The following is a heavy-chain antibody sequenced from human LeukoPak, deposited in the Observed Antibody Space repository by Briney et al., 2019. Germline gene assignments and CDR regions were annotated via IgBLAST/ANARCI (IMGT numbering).Heavy chain of an antibody. V-gene: IGHV3-48*04. D-gene: IGHD6-13*01. CDR2: ISSSSSTI. CDR3: AREDSWSKIFDY. Sequence: GGSLRLSCAVSGFIFSSYSLNWVRQAPGKGLEWISYISSSSSTIYYADSVKGRFTISRDNAKNSLYLQMNSLRAEDTAVYYCAREDSWSKIFDYWGQGTLVTVSS. CDR1: GFIFSSYS. J-gene: IGHJ4*02.